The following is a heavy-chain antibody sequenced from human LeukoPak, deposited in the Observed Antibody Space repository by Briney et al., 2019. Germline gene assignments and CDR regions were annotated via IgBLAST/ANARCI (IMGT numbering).Heavy chain of an antibody. V-gene: IGHV1-2*02. D-gene: IGHD6-13*01. CDR1: GYTFTGFY. Sequence: ASVKVSCKASGYTFTGFYMHWVRQAPGQGLEWMGWINPNSGDTNYVQKFQGRVTMTMDTSISTAYMELSRLRSDDTAVYYWARELIAAAPQYNWFDPWGQGTLVTVYS. CDR3: ARELIAAAPQYNWFDP. CDR2: INPNSGDT. J-gene: IGHJ5*02.